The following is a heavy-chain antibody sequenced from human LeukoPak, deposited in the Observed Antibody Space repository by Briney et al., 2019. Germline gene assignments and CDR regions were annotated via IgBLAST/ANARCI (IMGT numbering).Heavy chain of an antibody. Sequence: PSETLSLTCAVDGGSLTGYYWSWIRQTPGRGLEWVGEIHYTGATSYNPSLKSRATISSDTSKNQFSLRLSSVTAAVTAVYYCARGNILTGYCFDFWGQGALVTVSS. V-gene: IGHV4-34*01. CDR1: GGSLTGYY. CDR2: IHYTGAT. CDR3: ARGNILTGYCFDF. D-gene: IGHD3-9*01. J-gene: IGHJ4*02.